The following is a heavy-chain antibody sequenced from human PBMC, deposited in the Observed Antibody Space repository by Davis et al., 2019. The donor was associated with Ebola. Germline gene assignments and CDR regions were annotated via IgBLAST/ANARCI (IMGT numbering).Heavy chain of an antibody. D-gene: IGHD3-3*01. V-gene: IGHV4-38-2*02. CDR2: IYHSGST. CDR3: AREGDFGVVHIDFDY. CDR1: GYSISSGYY. J-gene: IGHJ4*02. Sequence: PSETLSLTCTVSGYSISSGYYWGLIRQPPGKGLEWIGSIYHSGSTYYNPSLKSRVTISVDTSKNQFSLNLSSVTAADTAVYYCAREGDFGVVHIDFDYWGQGTLVTVSS.